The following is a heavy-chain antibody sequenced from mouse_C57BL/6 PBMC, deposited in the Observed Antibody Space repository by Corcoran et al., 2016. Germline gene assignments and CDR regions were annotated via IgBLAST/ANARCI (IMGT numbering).Heavy chain of an antibody. CDR1: GYTFRTYG. V-gene: IGHV9-3*01. CDR3: ARHDGSYKYYFVY. J-gene: IGHJ2*01. D-gene: IGHD2-3*01. CDR2: INTYSGVP. Sequence: IQLVQSGHEMKKHGETVKLSCKAYGYTFRTYGMSWVKQAPGKGLKWMAWINTYSGVPTYADDFKGRFAFSLETSASTAYLQINTLKNEDTATYFCARHDGSYKYYFVYWGQGTTLAVSS.